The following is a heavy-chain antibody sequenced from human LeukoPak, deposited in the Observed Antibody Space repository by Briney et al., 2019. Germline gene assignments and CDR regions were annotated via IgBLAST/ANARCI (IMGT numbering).Heavy chain of an antibody. J-gene: IGHJ4*02. CDR2: ITPLFGTP. V-gene: IGHV1-69*13. Sequence: GASVKVSCKASGGTFSRYGISWVRQAPGQGLEWMGGITPLFGTPNYAQKFQGRVTITADESTSTAYMELSSLRFEDTAVYYCAREWNYESIGYFYYYWGQGTLATVSS. CDR1: GGTFSRYG. D-gene: IGHD3-22*01. CDR3: AREWNYESIGYFYYY.